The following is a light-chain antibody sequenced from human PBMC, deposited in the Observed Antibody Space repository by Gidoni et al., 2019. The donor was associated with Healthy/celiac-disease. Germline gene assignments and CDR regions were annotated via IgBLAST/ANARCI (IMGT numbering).Light chain of an antibody. CDR1: QSVSSSY. Sequence: IGLTKSPGTLSLSPGERDTLSGRASQSVSSSYLAWYQQKPGQAPRLLIYGASSRATGIPYRFSGSGSGTDFTLTISRLQPEDFAVYYCQQYGSSPRTFGQGTKVEIK. CDR2: GAS. CDR3: QQYGSSPRT. J-gene: IGKJ1*01. V-gene: IGKV3-20*01.